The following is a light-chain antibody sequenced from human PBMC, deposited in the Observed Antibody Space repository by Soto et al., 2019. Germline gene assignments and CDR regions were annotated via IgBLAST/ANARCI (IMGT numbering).Light chain of an antibody. J-gene: IGLJ1*01. CDR3: NSYTRRNPLA. V-gene: IGLV2-14*01. CDR1: SSDIGGYDY. Sequence: QSLLTQPASVSGSPGQSITISCTGTSSDIGGYDYVSWYQQHPGKAPKLMIYEVSNRPLGVSDRFSGSKSGTTASLTISGLQAEDEADYYCNSYTRRNPLAVGPGTKVTVL. CDR2: EVS.